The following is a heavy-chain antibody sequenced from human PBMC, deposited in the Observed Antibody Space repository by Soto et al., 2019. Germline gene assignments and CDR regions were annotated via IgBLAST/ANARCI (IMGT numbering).Heavy chain of an antibody. Sequence: ASVKVSCKASGYTFTSYDINWVRQATGQGLEWMGWMNPNSGNTGYAQKFQGRVTMTRNTSISTAYIELSSLRSEDTAVYYCARLVVVPAAIHYYYYYGMDVWGQGTTVTVSS. CDR3: ARLVVVPAAIHYYYYYGMDV. CDR2: MNPNSGNT. J-gene: IGHJ6*02. D-gene: IGHD2-2*02. V-gene: IGHV1-8*01. CDR1: GYTFTSYD.